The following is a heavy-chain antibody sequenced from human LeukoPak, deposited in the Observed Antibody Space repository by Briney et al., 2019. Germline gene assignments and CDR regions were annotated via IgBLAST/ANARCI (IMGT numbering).Heavy chain of an antibody. V-gene: IGHV1-46*01. Sequence: RASVKVSCKTSGYTFSRHYIHWVRQAPGQGLEWLGIINTSGATTRYGQNFKGRVTATRDTSTSTVYMEMSSLNSEDTAVYYCARGLESGGWYGMDVWGQGTTIIVSS. D-gene: IGHD6-19*01. CDR3: ARGLESGGWYGMDV. CDR2: INTSGATT. CDR1: GYTFSRHY. J-gene: IGHJ6*02.